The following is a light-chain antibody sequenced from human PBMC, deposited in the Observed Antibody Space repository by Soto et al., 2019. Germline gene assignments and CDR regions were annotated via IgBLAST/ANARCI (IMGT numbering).Light chain of an antibody. CDR3: QQYKNWPL. Sequence: IVLTPSPGTLSLSPWARAPLSFRASQSLRNNYFAWYQHKPGQAPRLLIYATSSRATGIPDRFRGSGSGTDFTLSISRLEPEDFAVYYCQQYKNWPLFGQGTRLEIK. J-gene: IGKJ5*01. V-gene: IGKV3-20*01. CDR1: QSLRNNY. CDR2: ATS.